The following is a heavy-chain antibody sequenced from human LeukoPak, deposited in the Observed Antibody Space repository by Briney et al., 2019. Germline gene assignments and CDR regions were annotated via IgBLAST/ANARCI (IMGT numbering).Heavy chain of an antibody. CDR1: GFTFSSYA. CDR2: ISYDGSNK. CDR3: ARQSYDFYYYYMDV. V-gene: IGHV3-30*04. Sequence: GGSLRLSCAASGFTFSSYAMHWVRQAPGKWLEWVAVISYDGSNKYYADSVKGRFTISRDNSKNTLYLQMNSLRAEDTAVYYYARQSYDFYYYYMDVWGKGTTVTVSS. J-gene: IGHJ6*03. D-gene: IGHD5-12*01.